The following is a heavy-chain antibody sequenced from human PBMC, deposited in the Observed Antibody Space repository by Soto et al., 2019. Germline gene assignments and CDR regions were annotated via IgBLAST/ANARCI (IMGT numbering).Heavy chain of an antibody. CDR1: GGSISSGGYY. D-gene: IGHD5-12*01. CDR2: IYHSGST. CDR3: ARGRGGYDYFRHLVYFDY. J-gene: IGHJ4*02. Sequence: SETLSLTCTVSGGSISSGGYYWSWIRQHPGKGLEWIGEIYHSGSTNYNPSLKSRVTISVDTSKNQFSLKLSSVTAADTAVYYCARGRGGYDYFRHLVYFDYWGQGTLVTVSS. V-gene: IGHV4-39*07.